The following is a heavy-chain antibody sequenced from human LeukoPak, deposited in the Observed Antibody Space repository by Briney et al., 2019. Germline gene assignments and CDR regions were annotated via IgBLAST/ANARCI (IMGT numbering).Heavy chain of an antibody. CDR1: GGTFSSYA. V-gene: IGHV1-69*01. D-gene: IGHD6-13*01. J-gene: IGHJ6*03. CDR2: SIPIFGTA. CDR3: ARGQQLVPSYYYYYMDV. Sequence: SVKVSCKASGGTFSSYAISWVRQAPAPGLGWMGGSIPIFGTANYAQKFQGRVTITADESTSTAYMELSSLRSEDTAVYYCARGQQLVPSYYYYYMDVWGKGTTVTVSS.